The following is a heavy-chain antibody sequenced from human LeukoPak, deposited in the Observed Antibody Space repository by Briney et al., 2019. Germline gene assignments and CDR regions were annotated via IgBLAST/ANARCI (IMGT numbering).Heavy chain of an antibody. Sequence: PSETLSLTCAVYGGSFSGYYWSWIRQPPGKGLEWIGEINHSGSTNYNPSLKSRVTISVDTSKSQFSLKLSSVTAADTAVYYCARDRLSTYYYDSSGYAPRWFDPWGQGTLVTVSS. J-gene: IGHJ5*02. CDR1: GGSFSGYY. D-gene: IGHD3-22*01. CDR3: ARDRLSTYYYDSSGYAPRWFDP. CDR2: INHSGST. V-gene: IGHV4-34*01.